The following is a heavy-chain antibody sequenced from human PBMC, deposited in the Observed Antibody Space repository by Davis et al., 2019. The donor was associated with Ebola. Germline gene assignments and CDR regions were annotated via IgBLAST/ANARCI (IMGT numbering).Heavy chain of an antibody. CDR1: GGSISSGGYY. CDR3: ARSQRVPAALGALRWFDP. CDR2: INHSGST. Sequence: PSETLSLTCTVSGGSISSGGYYWSWIRQHPGKGLEWIGEINHSGSTNYNPSLKSRVTISVDTSKNQFSLELSSVTAADTAVYYCARSQRVPAALGALRWFDPWGQGTLVTVSS. V-gene: IGHV4-39*07. D-gene: IGHD2-2*01. J-gene: IGHJ5*02.